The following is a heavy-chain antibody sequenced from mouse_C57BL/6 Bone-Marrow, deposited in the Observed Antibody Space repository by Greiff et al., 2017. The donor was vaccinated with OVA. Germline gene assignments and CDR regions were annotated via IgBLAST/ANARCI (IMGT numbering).Heavy chain of an antibody. CDR3: AGSYYSSYGFAY. CDR2: ISNFAYSI. V-gene: IGHV5-15*01. Sequence: EVQLVESGGGLVQPGGSLKLSCAASGFTFSDYGMAWVRQAPRQGLEWVAYISNFAYSIYYADTVTGRFTISRDNATNTLYLEMSSLRSEDTAMYYCAGSYYSSYGFAYWGQGTLVTVSA. CDR1: GFTFSDYG. J-gene: IGHJ3*01. D-gene: IGHD2-5*01.